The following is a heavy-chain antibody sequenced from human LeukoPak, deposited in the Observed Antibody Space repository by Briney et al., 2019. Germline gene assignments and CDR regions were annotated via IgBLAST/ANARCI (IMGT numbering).Heavy chain of an antibody. V-gene: IGHV1-18*01. Sequence: ASVKVSCKASGYTFTNYGISWVRQAPGQGLEWMGGISAYNGNTKYAQKVLGQVTMTTDTSTSTAYMELRSLRSDDTAVYYCARGGLIVVVAATPSTTPGLLHWLDPWGQGTPVSVSS. CDR2: ISAYNGNT. D-gene: IGHD2-15*01. CDR3: ARGGLIVVVAATPSTTPGLLHWLDP. J-gene: IGHJ5*02. CDR1: GYTFTNYG.